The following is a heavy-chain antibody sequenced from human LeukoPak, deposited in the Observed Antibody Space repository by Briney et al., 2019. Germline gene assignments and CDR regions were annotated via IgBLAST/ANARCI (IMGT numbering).Heavy chain of an antibody. J-gene: IGHJ4*02. CDR1: GGSIRSSSYY. CDR3: ARLVIITSLYYFDL. V-gene: IGHV4-61*05. CDR2: IYYSGST. D-gene: IGHD3-9*01. Sequence: SETLSLTCTLSGGSIRSSSYYWGWIRQPPGKGLEYIGYIYYSGSTNYNPSLRSRVTISVDTSKNQFSLRLSSVTAADTAVYYCARLVIITSLYYFDLWGQGTLVTVSS.